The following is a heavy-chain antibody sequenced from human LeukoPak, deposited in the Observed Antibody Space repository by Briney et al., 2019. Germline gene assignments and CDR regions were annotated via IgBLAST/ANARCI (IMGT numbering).Heavy chain of an antibody. CDR1: GFTVSSNY. CDR3: ARAPMVRGVITTYYFDY. CDR2: IYSGGST. Sequence: GGSLRLSCAASGFTVSSNYMSWVRQAPGKGLEWVSVIYSGGSTYYADSVKGRFTISRDNSKNTLYLQMNSLRVEDTAVYYCARAPMVRGVITTYYFDYWGQGTLVTVSS. V-gene: IGHV3-66*01. J-gene: IGHJ4*02. D-gene: IGHD3-10*01.